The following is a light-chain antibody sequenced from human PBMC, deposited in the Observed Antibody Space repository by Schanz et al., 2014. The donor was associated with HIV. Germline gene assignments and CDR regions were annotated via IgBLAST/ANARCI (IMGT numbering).Light chain of an antibody. V-gene: IGKV3-20*01. CDR2: GAS. Sequence: EAVLTQSPATLSVYPGERVTLSCRTTQIISTSLAWYQQRPGQPPRLLLYGASSRATGIPDRFSGSGSGTDFTLTISGLEPEEFAVYYCQQYGVSPPWTFGQGTRVEIK. CDR1: QIISTS. CDR3: QQYGVSPPWT. J-gene: IGKJ1*01.